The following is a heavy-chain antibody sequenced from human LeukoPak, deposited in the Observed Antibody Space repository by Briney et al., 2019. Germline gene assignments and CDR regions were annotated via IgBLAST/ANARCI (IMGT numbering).Heavy chain of an antibody. CDR2: ISGSGGST. V-gene: IGHV3-23*01. Sequence: GGSLRLSCAASGFTFSSYAMHWVRQAPGKGLEWVSAISGSGGSTYYADSVKGRFTISRDNSKNTLYLQMNSLRAEDTAVYYCAKDQYSSGWYDYWGQGTLVTVSS. CDR1: GFTFSSYA. J-gene: IGHJ4*02. D-gene: IGHD6-19*01. CDR3: AKDQYSSGWYDY.